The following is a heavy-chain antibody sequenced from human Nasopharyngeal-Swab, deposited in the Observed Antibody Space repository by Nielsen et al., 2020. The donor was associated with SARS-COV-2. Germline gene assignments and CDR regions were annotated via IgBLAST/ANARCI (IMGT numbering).Heavy chain of an antibody. Sequence: GEFLKISCSASGFTFSTYTMNWVRQAPGKGLEWVSLITCGADSTYYADSVKGRFTISRDNSRNTVYLHMNSLRADDTAIYYCAKDLVPDGHNDFDYWGQGTLVTVSS. D-gene: IGHD1-1*01. V-gene: IGHV3-23*01. CDR2: ITCGADST. CDR1: GFTFSTYT. J-gene: IGHJ4*01. CDR3: AKDLVPDGHNDFDY.